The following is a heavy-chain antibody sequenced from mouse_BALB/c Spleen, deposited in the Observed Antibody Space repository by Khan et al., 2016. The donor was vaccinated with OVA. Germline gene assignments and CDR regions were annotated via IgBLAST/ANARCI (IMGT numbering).Heavy chain of an antibody. Sequence: VQLKESGPELVKPGASVKMSCKASGYTFTSYVMHWVKQKPGQGLEWIGYINPYNDGTKYNEKLKGKATLTSDKSSSTAYMELSSLTAEDSAVYYCARVGVYFDMDYWGQGTSVPVSS. J-gene: IGHJ4*01. CDR2: INPYNDGT. CDR1: GYTFTSYV. V-gene: IGHV1S136*01. CDR3: ARVGVYFDMDY.